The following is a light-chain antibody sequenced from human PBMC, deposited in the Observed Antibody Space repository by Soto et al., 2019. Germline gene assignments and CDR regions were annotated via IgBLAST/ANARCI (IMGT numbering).Light chain of an antibody. CDR3: HQSYSTLGT. J-gene: IGKJ1*01. CDR1: QSISSY. V-gene: IGKV1-39*01. CDR2: AAS. Sequence: DIQMTQSPSSLSASVGDRVTITCRASQSISSYLNWYQQKPGKAPKLLIYAASSLQSGVPSRFSGSGSGTDFTLTISSLQPEDFATYYCHQSYSTLGTFGQVTKVEIK.